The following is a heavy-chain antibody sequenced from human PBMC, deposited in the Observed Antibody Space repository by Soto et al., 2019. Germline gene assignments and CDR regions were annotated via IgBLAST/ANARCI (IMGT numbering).Heavy chain of an antibody. CDR1: GGSFSGYY. D-gene: IGHD3-9*01. V-gene: IGHV4-34*01. Sequence: SETLSLTCAVYGGSFSGYYWSWIRQPPGKGLEWIGEINHSGSTNYNPSLKSRVTIPVDTSKNQFSLKLSSVTAADTAVYYCARGLSLRYFDWSRAYYGMDVWGQGTTVTVSS. CDR3: ARGLSLRYFDWSRAYYGMDV. CDR2: INHSGST. J-gene: IGHJ6*02.